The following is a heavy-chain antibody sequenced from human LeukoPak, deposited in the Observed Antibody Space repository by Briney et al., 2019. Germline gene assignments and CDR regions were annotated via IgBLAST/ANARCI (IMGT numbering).Heavy chain of an antibody. CDR2: IYSGGST. CDR1: GFTVSSNY. V-gene: IGHV3-53*01. CDR3: ARDPYSNYAGMDV. D-gene: IGHD4-11*01. J-gene: IGHJ6*02. Sequence: GGSLRLSCAASGFTVSSNYMSWVRQAPGKGLEWVSLIYSGGSTYYADSVKGRFTISRDNSKNTLYLQMNSLRAEDTAVYYCARDPYSNYAGMDVWGQGTTVTVSS.